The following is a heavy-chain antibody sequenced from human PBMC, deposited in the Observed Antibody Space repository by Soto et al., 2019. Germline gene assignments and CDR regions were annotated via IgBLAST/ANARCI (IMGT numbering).Heavy chain of an antibody. CDR2: IYYSGST. Sequence: SETLSLTYTVSGGSISSGGYYCSCIRQHPGKGLEWIGYIYYSGSTYYNPYLKSRVTISVDTSKNQFSLKLSSVTAADTAVYYCFLYYCDFNPYYFAYRGQGTPVPVSP. V-gene: IGHV4-31*08. CDR3: FLYYCDFNPYYFAY. D-gene: IGHD2-8*01. J-gene: IGHJ4*02. CDR1: GGSISSGGYY.